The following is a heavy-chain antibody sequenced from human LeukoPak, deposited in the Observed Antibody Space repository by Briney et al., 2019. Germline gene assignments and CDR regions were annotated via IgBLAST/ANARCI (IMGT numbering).Heavy chain of an antibody. J-gene: IGHJ4*02. CDR3: ARDPPLGDSSGYSHSDY. Sequence: GGSLSPSCAASGSTFSSYSMNWVRQAPGKGLEWVSSISSSSSYIYYADSVKGRFTISRDNAKNSLYLQMNSLRAEDTAVYYCARDPPLGDSSGYSHSDYWGQGTLVTVSS. D-gene: IGHD3-22*01. CDR1: GSTFSSYS. V-gene: IGHV3-21*01. CDR2: ISSSSSYI.